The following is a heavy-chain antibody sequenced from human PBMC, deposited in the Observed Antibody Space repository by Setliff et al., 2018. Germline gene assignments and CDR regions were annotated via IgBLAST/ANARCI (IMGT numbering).Heavy chain of an antibody. D-gene: IGHD1-1*01. V-gene: IGHV4-39*01. J-gene: IGHJ4*02. Sequence: SETLSLTCTVSGASLSSGTYYWGWIRQPPGRGLEWIGRIYYRGDTYYNASLKGRLTISVDTAQNQFSLRLTSVTAADTAVYYCARTGTYRYFDYWGQGALVTV. CDR2: IYYRGDT. CDR3: ARTGTYRYFDY. CDR1: GASLSSGTYY.